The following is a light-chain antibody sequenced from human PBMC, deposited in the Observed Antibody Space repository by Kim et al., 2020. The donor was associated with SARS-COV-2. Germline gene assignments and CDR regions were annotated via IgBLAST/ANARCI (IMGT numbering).Light chain of an antibody. CDR2: SNN. Sequence: GQRVTISCSGSRSNIETNSVKWFQQLPGTAPKLLLYSNNQRPSGVPARFSGSKSGTSASLAISGLQSEDEADYYCAAWDDTLNGPVFGGGTTLTVL. V-gene: IGLV1-44*01. J-gene: IGLJ3*02. CDR1: RSNIETNS. CDR3: AAWDDTLNGPV.